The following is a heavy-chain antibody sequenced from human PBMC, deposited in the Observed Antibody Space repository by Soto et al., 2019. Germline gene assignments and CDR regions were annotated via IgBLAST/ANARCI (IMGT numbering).Heavy chain of an antibody. J-gene: IGHJ4*02. V-gene: IGHV1-3*04. CDR1: GYTFTMYE. CDR2: IDTGNGNT. D-gene: IGHD4-17*01. Sequence: GASVKVSCKASGYTFTMYEMHWVRQAPGERLEWMGWIDTGNGNTKYSQKFQDRVTIARDTSATTAYMELSSLTFEDTAMYYCARDNGSAVTTFFDYWGQGTQVTVS. CDR3: ARDNGSAVTTFFDY.